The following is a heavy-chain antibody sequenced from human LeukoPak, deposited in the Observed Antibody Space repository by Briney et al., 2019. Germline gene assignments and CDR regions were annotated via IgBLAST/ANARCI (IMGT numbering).Heavy chain of an antibody. CDR1: GYTFTSYG. J-gene: IGHJ5*02. D-gene: IGHD6-13*01. CDR3: ARELSSTWYSNWFDP. V-gene: IGHV1-18*01. CDR2: ISAYNGNT. Sequence: ASVKVSCKASGYTFTSYGISWMRQAPGQGLEWMRWISAYNGNTNYALKLQGRVTMTADTSTSTAYMELRSLRSDDTAVYYCARELSSTWYSNWFDPWGQGTLVTVSS.